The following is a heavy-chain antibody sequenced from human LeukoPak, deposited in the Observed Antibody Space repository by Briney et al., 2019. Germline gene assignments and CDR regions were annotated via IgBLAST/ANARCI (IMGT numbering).Heavy chain of an antibody. CDR2: ITSTIAFI. D-gene: IGHD4-17*01. Sequence: GGSLRLSCAASGFTFSIYSMDWVRQAPGKGLEWVSAITSTIAFIDYADSVKGRFSISRDNVKNSMYLQMNSLSPEDTAVYFCARDPDPYADSFFDLWGQGTLVTVSS. J-gene: IGHJ4*02. V-gene: IGHV3-21*01. CDR1: GFTFSIYS. CDR3: ARDPDPYADSFFDL.